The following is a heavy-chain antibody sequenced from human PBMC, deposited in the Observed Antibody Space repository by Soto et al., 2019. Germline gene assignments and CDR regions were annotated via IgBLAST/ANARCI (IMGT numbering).Heavy chain of an antibody. CDR3: ARAESGLIQAFDI. J-gene: IGHJ3*02. CDR2: IYSGGST. CDR1: GFTVCSNY. Sequence: EVQLVESGGGLVQHGGSLRLSCAASGFTVCSNYMSWVRQAPGKGLEWVSVIYSGGSTYYADSVKGLFTISRHNSKNTLYLQINSLRAEDTAVYYCARAESGLIQAFDIWGQGTTVTVSS. D-gene: IGHD2-8*01. V-gene: IGHV3-53*04.